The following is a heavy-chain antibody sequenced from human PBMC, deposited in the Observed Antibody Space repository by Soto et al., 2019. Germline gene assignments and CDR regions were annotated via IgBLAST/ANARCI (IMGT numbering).Heavy chain of an antibody. J-gene: IGHJ4*02. Sequence: EVQLLESGGGLVQPGGSLRLSCAASGLTFSSYAMSWVRQAPGKGLEWVSAIPGSGGYTYYAESVKGRFTISRDKSKNTVYLQMNSLRAEDTAIYYCAKDRHYYDSSGYYYEDWGQGTLVTVSS. CDR1: GLTFSSYA. CDR3: AKDRHYYDSSGYYYED. CDR2: IPGSGGYT. D-gene: IGHD3-22*01. V-gene: IGHV3-23*01.